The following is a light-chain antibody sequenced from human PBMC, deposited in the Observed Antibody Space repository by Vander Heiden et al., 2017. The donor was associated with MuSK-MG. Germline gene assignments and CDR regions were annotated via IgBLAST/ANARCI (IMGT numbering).Light chain of an antibody. CDR2: AAS. Sequence: ETVMTQSPATLSVSPGERATLSCRASQSVSSNLAWYQQKPGQAPRLLMYAASTRATGIPARFSGSGSGTEFTLTISSLQSEDLAVYYCQQDNNWPRTFGQGTKVEIK. J-gene: IGKJ1*01. CDR3: QQDNNWPRT. V-gene: IGKV3D-15*01. CDR1: QSVSSN.